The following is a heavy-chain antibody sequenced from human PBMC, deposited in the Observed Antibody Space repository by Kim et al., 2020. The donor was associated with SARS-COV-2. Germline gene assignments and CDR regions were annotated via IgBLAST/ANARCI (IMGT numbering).Heavy chain of an antibody. J-gene: IGHJ4*02. CDR3: AKIITMGRGVIKGGIGYFAN. D-gene: IGHD3-10*01. CDR2: ISGSGGST. V-gene: IGHV3-23*01. Sequence: GGSLRLSCAASGFTFSSYAMSWVRQAPGKGLEWVSAISGSGGSTFYADSVKGRFTISRDNSKNTLYLQMNSLRAEDTAVYYCAKIITMGRGVIKGGIGYFANCGEGTLVTASS. CDR1: GFTFSSYA.